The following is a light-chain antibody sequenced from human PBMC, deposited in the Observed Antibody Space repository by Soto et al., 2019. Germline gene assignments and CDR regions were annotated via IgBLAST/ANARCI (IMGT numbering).Light chain of an antibody. J-gene: IGLJ3*02. CDR1: SSDVGGYNY. CDR3: SSYSASNNFDSV. V-gene: IGLV2-8*01. Sequence: QSALTQPPSASGSPGQSVTISCTGTSSDVGGYNYVSWYQQYPGRAPKLMIYEDTKRPSGVPDRFSGSKSGNTASLTVSGLQSEDEADYYCSSYSASNNFDSVFGGGTKLTVL. CDR2: EDT.